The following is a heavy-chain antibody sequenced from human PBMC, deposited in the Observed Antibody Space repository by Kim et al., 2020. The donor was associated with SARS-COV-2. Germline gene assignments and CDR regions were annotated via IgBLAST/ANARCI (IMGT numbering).Heavy chain of an antibody. CDR3: ASALAAAYYKNAGWGWFDP. J-gene: IGHJ5*02. CDR1: GGSFSGYY. Sequence: SETLSLTCAVYGGSFSGYYWSWIRQPPGKGLEWIGEINHSGSTNYNPSLKSRVTISVDTSKNQFTLKLSSVTAADTAVYYCASALAAAYYKNAGWGWFDPWGQGTLVTVSS. V-gene: IGHV4-34*01. D-gene: IGHD6-13*01. CDR2: INHSGST.